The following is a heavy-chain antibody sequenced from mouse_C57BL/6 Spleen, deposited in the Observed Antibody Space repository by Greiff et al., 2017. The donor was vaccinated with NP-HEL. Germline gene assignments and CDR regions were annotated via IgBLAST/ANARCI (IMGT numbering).Heavy chain of an antibody. CDR2: IWGAGST. CDR1: GFSFTSYG. Sequence: VQLKESGPGLVAPSQCLSITCTVSGFSFTSYGVSWVRQPPGQGLEWLGVIWGAGSTNYYSALVTGLGISKDNSKSQVFLKLNSLQTDDTATYYCAKRDLYAMDYWGQGTSVTVSS. D-gene: IGHD3-3*01. J-gene: IGHJ4*01. CDR3: AKRDLYAMDY. V-gene: IGHV2-3*01.